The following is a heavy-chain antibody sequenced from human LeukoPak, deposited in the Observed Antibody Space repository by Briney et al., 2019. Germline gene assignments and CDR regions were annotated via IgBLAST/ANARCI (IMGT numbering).Heavy chain of an antibody. CDR3: AREPRVGFSRSFGY. J-gene: IGHJ4*02. CDR1: GYTFTGHY. Sequence: ASVKVSCKASGYTFTGHYMHWVRQAPGQGLEWMGWINPNSGGTNYAQKFQGRVTMTRDTSISTAYMELSRLRSDDTAVYYCAREPRVGFSRSFGYWGQGTLVTVSS. D-gene: IGHD2-2*01. CDR2: INPNSGGT. V-gene: IGHV1-2*02.